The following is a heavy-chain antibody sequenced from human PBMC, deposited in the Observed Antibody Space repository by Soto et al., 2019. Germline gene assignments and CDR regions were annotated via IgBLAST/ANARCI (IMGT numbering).Heavy chain of an antibody. Sequence: PSQTLSLTCAISGDSVSSNSAAWNWIRQSPSRGLEWLGRTYYRSKWYNDYAVSVKSRITINPDTSKNQFPLQLNSVTPEDTAVYYCARDLPGVNCSSTSCYPFDYWGQGTLVTVSS. D-gene: IGHD2-2*01. J-gene: IGHJ4*02. V-gene: IGHV6-1*01. CDR3: ARDLPGVNCSSTSCYPFDY. CDR1: GDSVSSNSAA. CDR2: TYYRSKWYN.